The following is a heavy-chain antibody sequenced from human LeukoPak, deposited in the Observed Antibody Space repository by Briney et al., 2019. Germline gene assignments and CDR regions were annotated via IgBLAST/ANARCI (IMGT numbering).Heavy chain of an antibody. D-gene: IGHD6-13*01. Sequence: SETLSLTCTVSGGSISSYYWSWIRQPPGKGLEWIGYIYYSGSTNYNPSLKSRVTISVDTSKNQFSLKLSSVTAADTAVYYCARVAPYSSSWTWGNWFDPWGQGTLVTVSS. J-gene: IGHJ5*02. CDR1: GGSISSYY. CDR2: IYYSGST. V-gene: IGHV4-59*12. CDR3: ARVAPYSSSWTWGNWFDP.